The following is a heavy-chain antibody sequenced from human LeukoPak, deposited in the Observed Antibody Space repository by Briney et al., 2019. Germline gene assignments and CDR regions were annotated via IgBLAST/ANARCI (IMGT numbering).Heavy chain of an antibody. D-gene: IGHD1-26*01. Sequence: GGSLRLSCAASGFTLSTYAMSWVRQAPGKWLEWVSGISTSGGSTYYTDSVKGRFTISRNNSKKTLYLQMNSLRAEDTAVYYCAKDPFVFESGSYLIDYWGQGTLVTVSS. J-gene: IGHJ4*02. V-gene: IGHV3-23*01. CDR3: AKDPFVFESGSYLIDY. CDR1: GFTLSTYA. CDR2: ISTSGGST.